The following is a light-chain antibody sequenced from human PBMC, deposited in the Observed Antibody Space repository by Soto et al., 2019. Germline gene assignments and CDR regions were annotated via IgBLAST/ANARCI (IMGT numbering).Light chain of an antibody. J-gene: IGKJ2*01. CDR2: AAS. V-gene: IGKV3-15*01. Sequence: EIVMTQSPATLSVSPGERATLSCRASQSVSSNLAWYRQKPGQAPRLFMFAASTRATGIPARFSGSGSETEFTLTISSLQSEDFAVYYCQQYNSWPYTFGQGTRLEIK. CDR1: QSVSSN. CDR3: QQYNSWPYT.